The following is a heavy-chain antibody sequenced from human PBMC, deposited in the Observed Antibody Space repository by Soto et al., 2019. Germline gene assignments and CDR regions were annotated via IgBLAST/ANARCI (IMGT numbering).Heavy chain of an antibody. D-gene: IGHD1-26*01. CDR1: GFTFSSYA. Sequence: GGSLRLSCAASGFTFSSYAMHWVRQAPGKGLEWVAVISYGGSNKYYADSLKGRFTISRDNSKNTLYLQMNSLRADDTAVYYRARDVESGSSQYYYFYYDMDVWGQGTTITVSS. V-gene: IGHV3-30-3*01. J-gene: IGHJ6*02. CDR3: ARDVESGSSQYYYFYYDMDV. CDR2: ISYGGSNK.